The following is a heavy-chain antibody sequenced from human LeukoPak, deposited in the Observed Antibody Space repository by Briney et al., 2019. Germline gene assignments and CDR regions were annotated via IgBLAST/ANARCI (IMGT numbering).Heavy chain of an antibody. CDR2: IIPIFGTA. V-gene: IGHV1-69*13. D-gene: IGHD2-2*02. J-gene: IGHJ4*02. CDR1: GGTFSSYA. Sequence: EASVKVSCKASGGTFSSYAISWVRQAPGQGLEWMGGIIPIFGTANYAQKFQGRVTITADESTSTAYMELRSLRSDDTAVYYCARDGVRYCSSTSCYTWVIWGQGTLVTVSS. CDR3: ARDGVRYCSSTSCYTWVI.